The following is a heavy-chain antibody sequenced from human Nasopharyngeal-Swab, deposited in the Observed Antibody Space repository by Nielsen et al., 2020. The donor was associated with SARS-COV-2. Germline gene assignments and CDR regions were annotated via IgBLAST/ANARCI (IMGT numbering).Heavy chain of an antibody. J-gene: IGHJ4*02. CDR1: GFTFSSYS. V-gene: IGHV3-23*01. D-gene: IGHD6-13*01. Sequence: GESLKISCAASGFTFSSYSMNWVRQAPGKGLEWVSAISGSGGSTYYADSVKGRFTISRDNSKNTLYLQMNSLRAEDTAVYYCAKDSSSSPYYFDYWGQGTLVTVSS. CDR2: ISGSGGST. CDR3: AKDSSSSPYYFDY.